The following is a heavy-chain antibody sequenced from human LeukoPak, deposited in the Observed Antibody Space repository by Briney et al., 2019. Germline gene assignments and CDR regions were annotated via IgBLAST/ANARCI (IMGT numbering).Heavy chain of an antibody. J-gene: IGHJ6*02. Sequence: SETLSLTCTVSGGSISSYYWSWIRQPPGKGLEWIGYIYYSGSTNYNPSLKSRVTISVDTSKNQFSLKLSSVTAADTAVYYCASAIAAAGSRPGMDVWGQGTTVTVSS. CDR3: ASAIAAAGSRPGMDV. CDR1: GGSISSYY. CDR2: IYYSGST. D-gene: IGHD6-13*01. V-gene: IGHV4-59*01.